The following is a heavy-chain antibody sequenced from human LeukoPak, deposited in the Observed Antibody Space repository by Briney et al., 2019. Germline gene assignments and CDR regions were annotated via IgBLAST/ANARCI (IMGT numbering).Heavy chain of an antibody. CDR3: AKDQVESSSWYPSSHYYGMDV. V-gene: IGHV3-30*18. CDR2: ISYDGSNK. D-gene: IGHD6-13*01. Sequence: PGRSLRLSCAASGFTFSSYGMHWVRQAPGRGLEWVAVISYDGSNKYYADSVKGRFTISRDNSKNTLYLQMNSLRAEDTAVYYCAKDQVESSSWYPSSHYYGMDVWGQGTTVTVSS. CDR1: GFTFSSYG. J-gene: IGHJ6*02.